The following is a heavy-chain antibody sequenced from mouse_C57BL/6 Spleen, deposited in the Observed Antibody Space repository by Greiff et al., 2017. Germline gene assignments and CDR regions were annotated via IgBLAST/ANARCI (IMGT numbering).Heavy chain of an antibody. V-gene: IGHV5-6*01. CDR2: ISSGGSYT. J-gene: IGHJ3*01. Sequence: EVNVVESGGDLVKPGGSLKLSCAASGFTFSSYGMSWVRQTPDKRLEWVATISSGGSYTYYPDSVKGRFTISRDNAKNTLYLQMSSLKSEDTAMYYCAREGYGSSGFAYWGQGTLVTVSA. CDR1: GFTFSSYG. CDR3: AREGYGSSGFAY. D-gene: IGHD1-1*01.